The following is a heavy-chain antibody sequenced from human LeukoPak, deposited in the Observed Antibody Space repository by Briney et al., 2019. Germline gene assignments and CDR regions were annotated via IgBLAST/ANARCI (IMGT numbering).Heavy chain of an antibody. V-gene: IGHV3-11*05. CDR1: GFTFSDYY. J-gene: IGHJ4*02. CDR3: VRAVSVSSYYFDC. CDR2: ISSSSSYT. D-gene: IGHD5/OR15-5a*01. Sequence: GGSLRLSCAASGFTFSDYYMSWIRQAPGKGLEWISYISSSSSYTNYADSVKGRFTISRDNAKNSLYLQMNSLRAEDTAVYYCVRAVSVSSYYFDCWGQGTLVTVSS.